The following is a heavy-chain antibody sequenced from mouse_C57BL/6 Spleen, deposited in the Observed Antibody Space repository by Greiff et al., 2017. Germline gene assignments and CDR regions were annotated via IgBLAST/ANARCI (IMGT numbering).Heavy chain of an antibody. D-gene: IGHD1-1*01. CDR1: GYTFTDYY. V-gene: IGHV1-76*01. J-gene: IGHJ3*01. CDR3: ARSRDGSSFSWFAY. CDR2: IYPGSGNT. Sequence: VQLQQSGAELVRPGASVKLSCKASGYTFTDYYINWVKQRPGQGLEWIARIYPGSGNTYYNEKFKGKATLTAEKSSSTAYMQLSSLTSEDSAVYFCARSRDGSSFSWFAYWGQGTLVTVSA.